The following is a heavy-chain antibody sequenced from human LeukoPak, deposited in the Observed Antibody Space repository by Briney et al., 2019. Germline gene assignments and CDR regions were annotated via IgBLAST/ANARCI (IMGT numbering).Heavy chain of an antibody. V-gene: IGHV4-59*01. CDR2: MYYSGCT. CDR1: GGSISSYY. Sequence: SETLSLTCTVSGGSISSYYWSWIRQPPGKGLEWIGYMYYSGCTNYNPSLKSRVTISGEKSKNQFSLKLSSVTAADTAVYYCARCPLRCSGGSCYSDYFDYWGQGTLVTVSS. J-gene: IGHJ4*02. D-gene: IGHD2-15*01. CDR3: ARCPLRCSGGSCYSDYFDY.